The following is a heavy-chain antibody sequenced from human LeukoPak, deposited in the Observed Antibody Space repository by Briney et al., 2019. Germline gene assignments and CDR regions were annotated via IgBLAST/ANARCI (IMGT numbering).Heavy chain of an antibody. D-gene: IGHD2-2*01. J-gene: IGHJ4*02. CDR1: GFTFSSYG. Sequence: PGGSLRLSCAASGFTFSSYGMGWVRQAPGKGLEWVSSIKGRFTISRDNSKNTLYLQMNSLTAEDTAVYYCAKDVSHFTFPLYQWGQGTLVTVSS. CDR3: AKDVSHFTFPLYQ. V-gene: IGHV3-23*01. CDR2: I.